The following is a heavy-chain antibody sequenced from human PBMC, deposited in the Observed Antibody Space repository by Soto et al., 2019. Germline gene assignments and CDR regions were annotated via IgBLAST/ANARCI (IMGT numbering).Heavy chain of an antibody. J-gene: IGHJ5*02. CDR3: TRDASRDSSARGWFDP. Sequence: EVQLVESGGGLVKPGGSLRLSCAASGFTFRSFTMNWVRQAPGKGLEWVSTISSNSAYIYYTDALRGRFTISRDNAKNSLHLQMNSLRAEDTAVYYCTRDASRDSSARGWFDPWGPGTRVTVSS. CDR2: ISSNSAYI. CDR1: GFTFRSFT. D-gene: IGHD6-13*01. V-gene: IGHV3-21*02.